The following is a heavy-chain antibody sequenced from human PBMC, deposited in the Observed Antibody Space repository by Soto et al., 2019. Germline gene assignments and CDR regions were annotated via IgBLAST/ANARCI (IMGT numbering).Heavy chain of an antibody. J-gene: IGHJ6*02. V-gene: IGHV1-69*13. CDR1: GGTFSSYA. CDR2: IIPIFGTA. CDR3: ARGQTRQTYYYYGMDV. Sequence: SVKVSCKASGGTFSSYAISWVRQAPGQGLEWMGGIIPIFGTANYAQKFQGRVTITADESTSTAYMELSSLRSEDTAVYYCARGQTRQTYYYYGMDVWGQGTTVTVSS.